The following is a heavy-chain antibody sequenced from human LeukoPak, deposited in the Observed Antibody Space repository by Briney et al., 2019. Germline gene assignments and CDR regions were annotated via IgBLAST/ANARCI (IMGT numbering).Heavy chain of an antibody. V-gene: IGHV3-7*01. D-gene: IGHD6-19*01. CDR3: ARGSPLMAVAGSYVY. Sequence: GGSLRLSCAASGFTFSSYWMSWVRQAPGKGLEWVANIKQGGSEKYYADSVKGRFNISRDNAKNSLFLQMDSLRAEDTAVYYCARGSPLMAVAGSYVYWGQGALVTVSS. CDR2: IKQGGSEK. CDR1: GFTFSSYW. J-gene: IGHJ4*02.